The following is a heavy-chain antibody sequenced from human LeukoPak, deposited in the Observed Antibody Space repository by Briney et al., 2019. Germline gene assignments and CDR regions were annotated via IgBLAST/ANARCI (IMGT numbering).Heavy chain of an antibody. D-gene: IGHD5-12*01. CDR2: ISGSGGST. J-gene: IGHJ5*02. Sequence: GGSLGLSCAASGFTFSSYAMSWVRQAPGKGLEWVSAISGSGGSTYYADSVKGRFTISRDNSKNTLYLQMNSLRAEDTAVYYCANTRGYSGYDPGYWFDPWGQGTLVTVSS. V-gene: IGHV3-23*01. CDR1: GFTFSSYA. CDR3: ANTRGYSGYDPGYWFDP.